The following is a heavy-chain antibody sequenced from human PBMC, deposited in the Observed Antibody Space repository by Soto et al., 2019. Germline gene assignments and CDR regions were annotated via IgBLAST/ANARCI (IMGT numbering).Heavy chain of an antibody. CDR1: GGSISSYY. V-gene: IGHV4-59*04. CDR3: AAGGGLPRYY. Sequence: SETLPLTWTGSGGSISSYYWIWIRQPPGKGLEWIGYIYHSGSTYYNPSLKSRVTISVDRSKNQFSLKLSSVTAADTAVYYCAAGGGLPRYYWGQGTLVTVSS. D-gene: IGHD5-12*01. J-gene: IGHJ4*02. CDR2: IYHSGST.